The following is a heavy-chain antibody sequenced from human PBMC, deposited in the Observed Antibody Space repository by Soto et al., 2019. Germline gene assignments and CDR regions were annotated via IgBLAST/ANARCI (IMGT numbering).Heavy chain of an antibody. CDR3: ARDLGGSSSDACDI. D-gene: IGHD6-19*01. CDR1: GYTFTAYY. Sequence: ASVKVSCKASGYTFTAYYIHWVRQAPGQGLEWMGWINPNSGGTNYAQHFQGRVTMTREKSISTAYMELSRLRSDDTAVYYCARDLGGSSSDACDIWGQGTMVTVSS. J-gene: IGHJ3*02. CDR2: INPNSGGT. V-gene: IGHV1-2*02.